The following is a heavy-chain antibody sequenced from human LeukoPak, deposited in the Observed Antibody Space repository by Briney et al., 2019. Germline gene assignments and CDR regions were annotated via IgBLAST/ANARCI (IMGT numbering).Heavy chain of an antibody. V-gene: IGHV4-34*01. J-gene: IGHJ4*02. Sequence: SETLSLTCAVWGGSFSGYFWTGIRRARGKAREWMGEINHSGTTNYNPSLKSRVTISVDKSKNQFSLELSPVTAADTAVYHCARKIEEQQLVNFDYWGQGTLVTVSS. CDR3: ARKIEEQQLVNFDY. D-gene: IGHD6-13*01. CDR1: GGSFSGYF. CDR2: INHSGTT.